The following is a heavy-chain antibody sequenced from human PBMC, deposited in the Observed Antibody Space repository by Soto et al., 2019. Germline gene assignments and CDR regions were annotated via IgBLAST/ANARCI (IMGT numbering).Heavy chain of an antibody. Sequence: PSDTLSLTCTVSGGSLSGYYWSWIRQPPGKGLEWVGYIYFTGNTNYNPSLQSRLSLSVDTSNNQFSLNLGSVTAADTAVYYCARGEAGADYWGPGTLVTVSS. CDR1: GGSLSGYY. CDR2: IYFTGNT. D-gene: IGHD6-13*01. V-gene: IGHV4-59*01. J-gene: IGHJ4*02. CDR3: ARGEAGADY.